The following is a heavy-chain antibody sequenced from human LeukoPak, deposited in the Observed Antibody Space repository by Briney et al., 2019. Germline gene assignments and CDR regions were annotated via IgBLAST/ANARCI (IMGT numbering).Heavy chain of an antibody. CDR3: ASLGTRLREEDY. V-gene: IGHV4-30-2*01. CDR1: GGSFSGYC. J-gene: IGHJ4*02. D-gene: IGHD3-16*01. CDR2: IYHCGST. Sequence: SATLSLTCAVYGGSFSGYCCSWIRLPPGEGLEWIGYIYHCGSTYYNPSLKSRVTISVERSKNQFSLKLSSVTAADTAVYYCASLGTRLREEDYWGQGTLVTVSS.